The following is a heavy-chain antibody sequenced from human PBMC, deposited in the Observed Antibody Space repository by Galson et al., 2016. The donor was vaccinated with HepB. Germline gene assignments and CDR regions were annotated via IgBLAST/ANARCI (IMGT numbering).Heavy chain of an antibody. J-gene: IGHJ4*01. CDR3: VRDKDSGYVEY. Sequence: SETLSLTCTVIGGSPSNYYWSCIRQSAGKGLEWIGRVYTTGHINYNPSLRGRVTLSLDTSKTQFSLKLDSVTAADTAVYHCVRDKDSGYVEYWGQGTRVTVST. V-gene: IGHV4-4*07. D-gene: IGHD3-22*01. CDR1: GGSPSNYY. CDR2: VYTTGHI.